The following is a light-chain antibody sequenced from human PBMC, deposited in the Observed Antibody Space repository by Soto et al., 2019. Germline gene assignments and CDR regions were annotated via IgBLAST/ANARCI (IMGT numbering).Light chain of an antibody. CDR2: DAS. J-gene: IGKJ4*01. V-gene: IGKV3-20*01. CDR3: QQYGSSPLT. CDR1: QSVSSDS. Sequence: EIVLTQSPGTLSLSPGERATLSCRASQSVSSDSLAWYQHKLGQAPRLLIFDASYRASGIPGRFSGSGSGTDFTLTISSLEPEDFAVYYCQQYGSSPLTFGGGTKVDIK.